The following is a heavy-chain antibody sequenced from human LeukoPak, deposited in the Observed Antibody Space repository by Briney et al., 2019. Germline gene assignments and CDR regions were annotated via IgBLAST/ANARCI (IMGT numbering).Heavy chain of an antibody. CDR1: GFTFSSYA. CDR3: AKDRPLWFGELGGFFFDY. Sequence: GGSLRLSCAASGFTFSSYAMSWVRQAPGKGLEWVLAISGSGGSTYYADSVKGRFTISRDNSKNTLYLQMNSLRAEDTAVYYCAKDRPLWFGELGGFFFDYWGQGTLVTVSS. CDR2: ISGSGGST. D-gene: IGHD3-10*01. V-gene: IGHV3-23*01. J-gene: IGHJ4*02.